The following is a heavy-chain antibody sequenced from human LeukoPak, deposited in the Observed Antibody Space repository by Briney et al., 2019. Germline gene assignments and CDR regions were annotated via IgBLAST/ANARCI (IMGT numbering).Heavy chain of an antibody. D-gene: IGHD1-26*01. Sequence: GGSLRLSCAASGFTLSSYWMSWIRQAPGKGLEWVSYISSSGSIIYYADSVKGRFTISRDNAKNSLYLQMNSLRAEDTAVYYCARDRFSGSYPLDYWGQGTLVTVSS. CDR1: GFTLSSYW. CDR2: ISSSGSII. CDR3: ARDRFSGSYPLDY. J-gene: IGHJ4*02. V-gene: IGHV3-11*01.